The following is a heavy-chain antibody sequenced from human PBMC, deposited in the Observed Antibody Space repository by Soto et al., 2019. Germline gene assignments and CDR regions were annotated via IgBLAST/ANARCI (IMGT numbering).Heavy chain of an antibody. CDR2: VFHTGTT. J-gene: IGHJ4*02. D-gene: IGHD6-19*01. V-gene: IGHV4-4*02. CDR1: GDSVSSPYY. Sequence: QVQLQESGPGLVKPSGTLSLTCAVSGDSVSSPYYWCWVRQPTGKGLEWIGEVFHTGTTSYNPSLRSRVTISMDKSNNQFSLDLSSVTAAATAVYYCARSAGWYAVHSWGPGTLVIVSS. CDR3: ARSAGWYAVHS.